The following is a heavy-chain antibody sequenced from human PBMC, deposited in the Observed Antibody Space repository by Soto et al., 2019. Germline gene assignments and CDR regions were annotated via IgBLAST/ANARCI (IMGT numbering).Heavy chain of an antibody. Sequence: ETLSLTCSIYSGSFSGYYWSWIRQPPGKGLGWIGEISQSGNTNYSPSLKSRVSISIDTSKKQFSLNLASVSAADTAVYYCARAPKVSGSSQTRPDFWGQGTLVTVSS. CDR1: SGSFSGYY. J-gene: IGHJ4*02. CDR2: ISQSGNT. V-gene: IGHV4-34*01. CDR3: ARAPKVSGSSQTRPDF. D-gene: IGHD6-6*01.